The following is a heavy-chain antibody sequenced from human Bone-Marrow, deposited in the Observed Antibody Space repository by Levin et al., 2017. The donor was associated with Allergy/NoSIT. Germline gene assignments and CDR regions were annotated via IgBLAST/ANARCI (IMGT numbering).Heavy chain of an antibody. CDR2: IKQDGSET. V-gene: IGHV3-7*03. Sequence: PGGSLRLSCAASGFTFSRYWMTWVRQAPGKGLEWLANIKQDGSETYYLDSVEGRFTISRDNARNSLSLPMDRLRAEDTALSYCARGGGYDGGNFDLWGQGTLVTVSS. J-gene: IGHJ4*02. CDR3: ARGGGYDGGNFDL. CDR1: GFTFSRYW. D-gene: IGHD5-12*01.